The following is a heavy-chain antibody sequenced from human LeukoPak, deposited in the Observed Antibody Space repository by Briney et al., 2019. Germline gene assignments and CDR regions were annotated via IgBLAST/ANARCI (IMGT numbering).Heavy chain of an antibody. CDR2: IIPIFGTA. J-gene: IGHJ5*02. V-gene: IGHV1-69*13. Sequence: GASVKVSCKASGGTFSSYAISWVRQAPGQGLEWMGGIIPIFGTANYAQKFQGRVTITADESTSTAYMELSSLRSEDTAVYYCARDPEGGGWFDPWGQGTLVTVSS. D-gene: IGHD3-16*01. CDR1: GGTFSSYA. CDR3: ARDPEGGGWFDP.